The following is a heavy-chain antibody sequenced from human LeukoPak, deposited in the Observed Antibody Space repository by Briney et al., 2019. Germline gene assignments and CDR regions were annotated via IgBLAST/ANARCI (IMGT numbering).Heavy chain of an antibody. Sequence: ASVKVSCKASGYTFTGYYMHWVRQAPGQGLEWMGWINPNSGGTNYAQKFQGRVTMTRDTSISTVYMELSRLRSDDTAVYYCASPVAGFPSEVYYYYYGMDVWGQGTTVTVSS. CDR3: ASPVAGFPSEVYYYYYGMDV. V-gene: IGHV1-2*02. J-gene: IGHJ6*02. CDR1: GYTFTGYY. D-gene: IGHD6-19*01. CDR2: INPNSGGT.